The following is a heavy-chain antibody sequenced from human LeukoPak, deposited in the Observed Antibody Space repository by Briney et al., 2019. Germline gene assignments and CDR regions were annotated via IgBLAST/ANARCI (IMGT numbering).Heavy chain of an antibody. V-gene: IGHV4-4*02. Sequence: SETLSLTCAVSDGSISNNNWWSWVRQPPGKGLEWIGEIYRSGSTNYNPSLKSRVTISVDKSKNQFSLRLSSVAAADTAVYYCARLNIAVTDYSYYYMDVWGKGTTVTVSS. CDR1: DGSISNNNW. J-gene: IGHJ6*03. CDR3: ARLNIAVTDYSYYYMDV. D-gene: IGHD6-19*01. CDR2: IYRSGST.